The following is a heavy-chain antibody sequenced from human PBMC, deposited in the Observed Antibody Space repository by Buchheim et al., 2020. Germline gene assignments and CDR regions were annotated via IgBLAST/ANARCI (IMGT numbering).Heavy chain of an antibody. CDR1: AFNFTSRW. D-gene: IGHD1-26*01. CDR3: ARGGTSGYVDF. J-gene: IGHJ4*02. CDR2: IKTDGTYT. V-gene: IGHV3-74*01. Sequence: EVQLVESGGGLVQPGGSLRLSCAASAFNFTSRWMHWVRQAPGKGLVWVSRIKTDGTYTNYADTVNGRFTISRDNARNTLFLQMNSLGAEDTAVYHCARGGTSGYVDFWGQGTL.